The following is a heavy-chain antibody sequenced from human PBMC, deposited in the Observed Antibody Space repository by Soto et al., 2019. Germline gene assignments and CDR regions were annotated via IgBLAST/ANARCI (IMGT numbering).Heavy chain of an antibody. CDR1: GDTFTDYY. V-gene: IGHV1-46*03. CDR3: ATGGHVGVVTGALDC. J-gene: IGHJ4*02. CDR2: VNPSGGHT. D-gene: IGHD2-21*02. Sequence: QVQLVQSGAEVKKPGASVKVSCKASGDTFTDYYIHWVRQAPGQGLEWMGTVNPSGGHTTYAQNFPGRMTMTRDTSTSRCDLKITSLTSEDTAEYYCATGGHVGVVTGALDCWGQGALVTLSS.